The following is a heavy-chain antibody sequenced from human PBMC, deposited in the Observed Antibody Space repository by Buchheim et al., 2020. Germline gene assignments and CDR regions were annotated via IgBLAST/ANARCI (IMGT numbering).Heavy chain of an antibody. J-gene: IGHJ6*02. CDR1: GFTFSSYA. CDR3: AKVMSSSWSYYYGMDV. D-gene: IGHD6-13*01. V-gene: IGHV3-23*01. Sequence: EVQLLESGGGLVQPGGSLRLSCAASGFTFSSYAMSWVRQAPGKGLEWVSAISGSGGSTYYADSVKGRFTISRDNSKNKLNLQMNSLRAEDTAVCYCAKVMSSSWSYYYGMDVWGQGTT. CDR2: ISGSGGST.